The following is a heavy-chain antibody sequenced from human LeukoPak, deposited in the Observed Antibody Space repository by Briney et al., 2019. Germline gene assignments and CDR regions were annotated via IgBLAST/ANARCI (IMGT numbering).Heavy chain of an antibody. Sequence: GGSLRPSCAASGFTFSSYDMHWVRQAPGKGLEWVAVISYDGSNKYYADSVKGRFTISRDNSKNTLYLQMNSLRAEDTAVYYCAKDEGPITMVRGVIISPYFDYWGQGTLVTVSS. V-gene: IGHV3-30*18. J-gene: IGHJ4*02. CDR3: AKDEGPITMVRGVIISPYFDY. D-gene: IGHD3-10*01. CDR1: GFTFSSYD. CDR2: ISYDGSNK.